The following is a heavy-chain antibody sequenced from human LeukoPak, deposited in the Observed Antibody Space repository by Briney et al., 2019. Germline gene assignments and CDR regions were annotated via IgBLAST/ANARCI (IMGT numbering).Heavy chain of an antibody. V-gene: IGHV3-21*01. J-gene: IGHJ6*03. CDR2: ISSSSSYI. CDR3: ARDLYSYYYYMDV. Sequence: GGSLRLSCEASGFTFSSYSMNWVRQAPGKGLEWVSSISSSSSYIYYADSVKGRFTISRDNAKNSPYLQMNSLRAEDTAVYYCARDLYSYYYYMDVWGKGTTVTVSS. D-gene: IGHD2-21*01. CDR1: GFTFSSYS.